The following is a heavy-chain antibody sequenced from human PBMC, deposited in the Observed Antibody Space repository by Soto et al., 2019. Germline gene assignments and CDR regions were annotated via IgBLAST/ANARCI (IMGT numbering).Heavy chain of an antibody. CDR2: IYHSGST. D-gene: IGHD1-26*01. CDR1: GGSISSSNW. Sequence: QVQLQESGPGLVKPSGTLSLTCAVSGGSISSSNWWRWVRQPPGKGLEWIGEIYHSGSTNYNPSLKSRVTIAVDKSKNQFSLKLTSVTAADTAVYYCASVSGSYCYGMDVWGQGTTVTVSS. J-gene: IGHJ6*02. V-gene: IGHV4-4*02. CDR3: ASVSGSYCYGMDV.